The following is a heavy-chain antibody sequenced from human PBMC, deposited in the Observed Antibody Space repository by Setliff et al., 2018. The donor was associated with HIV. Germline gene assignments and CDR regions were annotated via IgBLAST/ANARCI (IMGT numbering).Heavy chain of an antibody. V-gene: IGHV1-18*01. CDR1: GYTFTTYG. D-gene: IGHD3-10*01. CDR2: IGTDNGNT. J-gene: IGHJ6*03. Sequence: VASVKVSCKASGYTFTTYGITWVRQAPGQGLEWMGWIGTDNGNTNYAQKFQGRVTMTTDTSTSTVYMELGSLISDDTAVYYCAREGLWFGDRGYYMDVWGTGTAVTVSS. CDR3: AREGLWFGDRGYYMDV.